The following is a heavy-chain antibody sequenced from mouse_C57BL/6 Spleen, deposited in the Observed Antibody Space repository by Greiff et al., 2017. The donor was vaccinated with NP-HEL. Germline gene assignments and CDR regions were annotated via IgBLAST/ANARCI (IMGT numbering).Heavy chain of an antibody. Sequence: EVKVVESGAELVKPGASVKLSCTASGFNIKDYYMHWVKQRTEQGLEWIGRIDPEDGETKYAPKFQGKATITADTSSNTAYLQLSSLTSEDTAVYYCARRGSSGVAWFAYWGQGTLVTVSA. D-gene: IGHD3-2*02. V-gene: IGHV14-2*01. CDR1: GFNIKDYY. J-gene: IGHJ3*01. CDR3: ARRGSSGVAWFAY. CDR2: IDPEDGET.